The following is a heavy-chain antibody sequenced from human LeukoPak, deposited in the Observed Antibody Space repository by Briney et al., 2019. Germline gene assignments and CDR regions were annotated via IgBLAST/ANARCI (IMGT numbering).Heavy chain of an antibody. D-gene: IGHD5-24*01. V-gene: IGHV3-23*01. CDR1: GFNFITAA. CDR2: IGSSGRST. CDR3: VKDIQLST. J-gene: IGHJ3*01. Sequence: PGGSLRLSCAASGFNFITAAMTWVRQAPGKGLEWVSLIGSSGRSTYYADSVKGRFTISRDNSNHTLSLQMNSLRVEDTAIYYCVKDIQLSTWGLGTMVTVSS.